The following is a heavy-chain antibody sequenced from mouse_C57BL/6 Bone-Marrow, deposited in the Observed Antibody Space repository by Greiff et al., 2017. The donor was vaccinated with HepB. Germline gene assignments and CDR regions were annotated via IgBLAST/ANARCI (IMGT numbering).Heavy chain of an antibody. CDR3: ARERGNSTWFAY. J-gene: IGHJ3*01. D-gene: IGHD2-1*01. Sequence: DVQLVESGGGLVKPGGSLKLSCAASGFTFSSYAMSWARQTPEKRLEWVATISDGGSYTYYPDNVKGRFTISRDNAKNNLYLQMSHLKSEDTAMYYCARERGNSTWFAYWGQGTLVTVSA. CDR1: GFTFSSYA. CDR2: ISDGGSYT. V-gene: IGHV5-4*01.